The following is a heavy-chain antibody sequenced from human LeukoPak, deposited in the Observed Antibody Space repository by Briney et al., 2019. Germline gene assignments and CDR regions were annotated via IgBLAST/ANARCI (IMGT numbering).Heavy chain of an antibody. CDR1: GGSISSGGYY. J-gene: IGHJ4*02. V-gene: IGHV4-61*02. CDR2: MYTSGNT. D-gene: IGHD3-10*01. CDR3: ARASVLLSADY. Sequence: SETLSLTCTVSGGSISSGGYYWSWIRQPAGKGLEWIGRMYTSGNTNYNPSLKSRVTMSVDTSKNQFSLKLSSVTAADTAVYYCARASVLLSADYWGQGILVIVSA.